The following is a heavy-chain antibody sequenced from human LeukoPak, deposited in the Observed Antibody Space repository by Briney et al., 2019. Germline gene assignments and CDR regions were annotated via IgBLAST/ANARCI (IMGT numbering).Heavy chain of an antibody. J-gene: IGHJ6*04. CDR1: GGSISSYY. CDR2: IYCSGST. CDR3: ARAIDSSGYYRSLQPLDV. D-gene: IGHD3-22*01. V-gene: IGHV4-59*01. Sequence: PSESLSLTCTVSGGSISSYYWSWIRQPPGKGLEWIGSIYCSGSTNYNPSLKSRVTISVDKSKNQFSLKLSSVTAADTAVYYCARAIDSSGYYRSLQPLDVWGKGTTVTVSS.